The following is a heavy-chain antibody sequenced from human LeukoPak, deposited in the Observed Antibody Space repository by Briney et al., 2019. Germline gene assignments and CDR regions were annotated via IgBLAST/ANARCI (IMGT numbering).Heavy chain of an antibody. CDR2: ISYDGSNK. V-gene: IGHV3-30-3*01. Sequence: GRSLRLSCAASGFTFSSYAMHWVRQAPGKGLEWVAVISYDGSNKYYADPVKGRFTISRDNSKNTLYLQMNSLRAEDTAVYYCARAMVTSYYYCYGMDVWGQGTTVTVSS. CDR3: ARAMVTSYYYCYGMDV. CDR1: GFTFSSYA. D-gene: IGHD5-18*01. J-gene: IGHJ6*02.